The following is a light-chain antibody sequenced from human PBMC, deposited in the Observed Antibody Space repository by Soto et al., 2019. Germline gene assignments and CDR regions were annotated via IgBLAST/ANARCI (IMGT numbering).Light chain of an antibody. J-gene: IGKJ5*01. CDR3: QQSHSNTIT. V-gene: IGKV1-39*01. CDR1: QSIRSY. Sequence: DIQMTQSPSSLSASVGDRVTFTCRASQSIRSYLNWYQQTKGKAPKFLIYAASNLQGGVPSRLSGSGYGTDLTITISSMETEDFETYYCQQSHSNTITFGQGTRLEIK. CDR2: AAS.